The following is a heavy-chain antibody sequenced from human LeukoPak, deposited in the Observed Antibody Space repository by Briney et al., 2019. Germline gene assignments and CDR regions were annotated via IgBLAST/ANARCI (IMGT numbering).Heavy chain of an antibody. D-gene: IGHD5-24*01. J-gene: IGHJ4*02. CDR1: GYTFTGYY. CDR3: ARDREDGYNSIFDY. Sequence: ASVTVSFTASGYTFTGYYMHWVRQAPGQGLEWMGWINPNSGGTNYAQKFQGRVTMTRDTSISTAYMELSRLRSDDTAVYYCARDREDGYNSIFDYWGQGTLVTVS. V-gene: IGHV1-2*02. CDR2: INPNSGGT.